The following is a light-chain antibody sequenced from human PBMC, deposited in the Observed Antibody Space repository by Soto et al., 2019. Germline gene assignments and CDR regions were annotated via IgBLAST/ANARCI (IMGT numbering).Light chain of an antibody. Sequence: QSALTQPASVSGSPGQSITISCTGTSSDIGTYNFVSWYQQRPGKAPKFIIYDDVRRPSGVSNLFSDSKSGNTASLTISGLEAEDEPDYYCSSYAGTGVDYYVFGSGTRVTVL. CDR2: DDV. CDR1: SSDIGTYNF. V-gene: IGLV2-23*01. CDR3: SSYAGTGVDYYV. J-gene: IGLJ1*01.